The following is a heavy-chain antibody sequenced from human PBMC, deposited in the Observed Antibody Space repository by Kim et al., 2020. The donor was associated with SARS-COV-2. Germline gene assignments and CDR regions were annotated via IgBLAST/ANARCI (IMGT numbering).Heavy chain of an antibody. D-gene: IGHD2-21*01. V-gene: IGHV1-46*01. Sequence: AQKFQGRVTMTRDTSTSTVYMELSSLRSEDTAVYYCARGAYFAAYYMDVWGKGTTVTVSS. CDR3: ARGAYFAAYYMDV. J-gene: IGHJ6*03.